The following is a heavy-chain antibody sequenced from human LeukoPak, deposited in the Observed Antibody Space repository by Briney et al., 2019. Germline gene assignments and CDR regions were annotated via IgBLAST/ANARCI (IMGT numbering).Heavy chain of an antibody. V-gene: IGHV4-4*07. CDR1: GGSISSYY. CDR2: IYTSGGT. D-gene: IGHD6-13*01. CDR3: AREGSSSWYGYFQH. J-gene: IGHJ1*01. Sequence: SETLSLTCTVSGGSISSYYWSWIRQPAGKGLEWIGRIYTSGGTNYNPSLKSRVTMSIDTSKNQFSLKLSSVTAADTAVYYCAREGSSSWYGYFQHWGQGTLVTVSS.